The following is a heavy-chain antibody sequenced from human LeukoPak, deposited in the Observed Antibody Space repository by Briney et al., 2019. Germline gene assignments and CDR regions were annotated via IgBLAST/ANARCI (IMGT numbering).Heavy chain of an antibody. CDR1: GFTFSSYS. CDR3: ASGCSGPTAGY. D-gene: IGHD5-12*01. Sequence: GGSLRLSCAASGFTFSSYSMNWVRQALGKGLEWVSSISSSSSYIYYADSVKGRFTISRDNAKNSLYLQMNSLRAEDTAVYYCASGCSGPTAGYWGQGTLVTVSS. CDR2: ISSSSSYI. J-gene: IGHJ4*02. V-gene: IGHV3-21*01.